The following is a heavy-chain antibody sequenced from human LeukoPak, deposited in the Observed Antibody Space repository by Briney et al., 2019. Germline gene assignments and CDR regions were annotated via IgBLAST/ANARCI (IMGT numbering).Heavy chain of an antibody. CDR3: ARALVVAATLNWFDP. CDR2: MNPNSGNT. Sequence: ASVKVSCKASGYTFTSYDINWVRQATGQGLECMGWMNPNSGNTGYAQKFQGRVTMTRNTSISTAYMELSSLRSEDTAVYYCARALVVAATLNWFDPWGQGTLVTVSS. D-gene: IGHD2-15*01. V-gene: IGHV1-8*01. CDR1: GYTFTSYD. J-gene: IGHJ5*02.